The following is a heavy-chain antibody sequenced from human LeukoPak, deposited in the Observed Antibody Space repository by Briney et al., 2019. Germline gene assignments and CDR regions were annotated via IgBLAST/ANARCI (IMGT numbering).Heavy chain of an antibody. CDR3: AQGTYSSRSLDY. Sequence: PGGSLRLSCAASGFTFSSYAMSWVRQAPGKGLEWFSSISGGGFGTYYADSVKGRFTISRDNSKNTLYLQMNSLRAEDTAVYYCAQGTYSSRSLDYWGQGTLVTVSS. CDR2: ISGGGFGT. J-gene: IGHJ4*02. V-gene: IGHV3-23*01. CDR1: GFTFSSYA. D-gene: IGHD6-13*01.